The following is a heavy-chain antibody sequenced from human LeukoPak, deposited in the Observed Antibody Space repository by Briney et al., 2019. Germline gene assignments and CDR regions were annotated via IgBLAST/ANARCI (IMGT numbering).Heavy chain of an antibody. CDR3: ARVYDSSGYYYYFDY. CDR2: INWNGGST. V-gene: IGHV3-20*04. CDR1: GFTFDDYG. Sequence: GGSLRLSCAASGFTFDDYGMSWVRQAPGKGLEWVSGINWNGGSTGYADSVKGRFTISRDNAKNSLYLQMNSLRAEDTALYYCARVYDSSGYYYYFDYWGQGTLVTVSS. D-gene: IGHD3-22*01. J-gene: IGHJ4*02.